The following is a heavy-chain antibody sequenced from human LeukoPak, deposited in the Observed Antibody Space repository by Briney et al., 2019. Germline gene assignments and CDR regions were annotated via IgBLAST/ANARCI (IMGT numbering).Heavy chain of an antibody. J-gene: IGHJ6*02. CDR3: ARHAGRIVVVPAAIPIYYYYYGMDV. CDR2: INHSGST. CDR1: GGSFSGYY. D-gene: IGHD2-2*01. V-gene: IGHV4-34*01. Sequence: PSETLSLTCAVYGGSFSGYYWSWVRHPPGKGLEWNGEINHSGSTNYNPSLKGRVTISVVTSKNQFSLKLSSVTAADTAVYYCARHAGRIVVVPAAIPIYYYYYGMDVWGQGTTVTVSS.